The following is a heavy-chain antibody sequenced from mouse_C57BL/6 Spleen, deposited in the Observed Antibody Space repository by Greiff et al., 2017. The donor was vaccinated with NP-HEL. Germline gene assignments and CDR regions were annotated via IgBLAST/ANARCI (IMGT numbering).Heavy chain of an antibody. D-gene: IGHD1-1*01. CDR1: GYSITSGYY. CDR2: ISYDGSN. Sequence: VQLKESGPGLVKPSQSLSLTCSVTGYSITSGYYWNWIRQFPGNKLEWMGYISYDGSNNYNPSLKNRISITRDTSKNQFFLKWNSVTTEDTATYYCARLRSYAWYFDVWGTGTTVTVSS. CDR3: ARLRSYAWYFDV. J-gene: IGHJ1*03. V-gene: IGHV3-6*01.